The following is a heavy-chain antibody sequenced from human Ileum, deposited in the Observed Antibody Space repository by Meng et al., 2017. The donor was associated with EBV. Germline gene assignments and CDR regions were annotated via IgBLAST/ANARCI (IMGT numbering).Heavy chain of an antibody. V-gene: IGHV3-74*01. CDR1: GFTFSNSW. CDR3: VRGGLGPWY. D-gene: IGHD3/OR15-3a*01. Sequence: VESGGGLVWPGGSLRLSCAASGFTFSNSWMHWLRQAPGKGLGWVSHIDTDGSTTNYAGSVKGRFTISRDNAKNTLSLQMNSLRVEDTAVYYCVRGGLGPWYWGQGTLVTVSS. J-gene: IGHJ4*02. CDR2: IDTDGSTT.